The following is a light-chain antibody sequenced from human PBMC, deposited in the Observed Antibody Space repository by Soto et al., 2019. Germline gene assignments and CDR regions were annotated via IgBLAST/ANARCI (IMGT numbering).Light chain of an antibody. J-gene: IGKJ4*01. CDR3: QQFDKLIT. V-gene: IGKV3D-20*01. CDR1: QTISNNF. Sequence: EIVLTQSPATLYLSPGERATLSCGASQTISNNFLAWYQQRPGLAPRLLIYDASNRAAGIPDRFSGSGSGTDFTLTISRLEPEDFAVYYCQQFDKLITFGGGTKVEI. CDR2: DAS.